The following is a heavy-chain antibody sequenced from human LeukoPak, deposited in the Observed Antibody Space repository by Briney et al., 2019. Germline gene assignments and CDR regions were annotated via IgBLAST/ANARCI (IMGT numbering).Heavy chain of an antibody. V-gene: IGHV1-2*02. J-gene: IGHJ4*02. D-gene: IGHD4/OR15-4a*01. CDR1: GYTFADYY. CDR3: TLLVALGANRPGDY. Sequence: ASVKVSCKASGYTFADYYMHWVRQAPGQGLEWMGWINPNSGVTYYAQKFQGRVTMTRDTSINTAYMELSRLTSDDTAMYSCTLLVALGANRPGDYWGQGTLVTVSS. CDR2: INPNSGVT.